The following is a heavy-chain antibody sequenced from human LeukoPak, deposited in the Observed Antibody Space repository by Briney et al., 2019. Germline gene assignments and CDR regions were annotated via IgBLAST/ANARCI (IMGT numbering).Heavy chain of an antibody. V-gene: IGHV7-4-1*02. D-gene: IGHD3-9*01. J-gene: IGHJ6*02. CDR2: INTNTGNP. Sequence: VASVKVSCKASGYTFTSYAMNWVRQAPGQGLEWMGWINTNTGNPTYAQGFTGRFVFSLDTSVSTAYLQISSLKAEDTAVYYCARAGEYYDILTGYYKENAHYGMDVWGQGTTVTVSS. CDR1: GYTFTSYA. CDR3: ARAGEYYDILTGYYKENAHYGMDV.